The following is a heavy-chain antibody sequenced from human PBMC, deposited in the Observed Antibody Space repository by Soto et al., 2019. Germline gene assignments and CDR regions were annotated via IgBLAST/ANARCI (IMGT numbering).Heavy chain of an antibody. V-gene: IGHV1-69*13. CDR3: ASSYYDSSGCYLVFDY. J-gene: IGHJ4*02. CDR2: IIPIFGTA. Sequence: GASVKVSRKASGGTFSSYAISWVRQAPGQGLEWMGGIIPIFGTANYAQKFQGRVTITADESTSTAYMELSSLRSEDTTVYYCASSYYDSSGCYLVFDYWGQGTLVTVSS. CDR1: GGTFSSYA. D-gene: IGHD3-22*01.